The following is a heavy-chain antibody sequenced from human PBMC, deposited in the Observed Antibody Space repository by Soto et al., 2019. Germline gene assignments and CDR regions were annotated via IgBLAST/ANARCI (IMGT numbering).Heavy chain of an antibody. CDR3: LSVVEAATRHSDSDS. Sequence: SETLSLTCAVYGGSFSGYYWSWIRQLQGKGLEGIGEINHSGSTNYNPSLKSRVTISVDTPKNQLSLRVNSVTAADTAVYYCLSVVEAATRHSDSDSWGPGILVTVSS. D-gene: IGHD2-15*01. V-gene: IGHV4-34*01. J-gene: IGHJ5*01. CDR1: GGSFSGYY. CDR2: INHSGST.